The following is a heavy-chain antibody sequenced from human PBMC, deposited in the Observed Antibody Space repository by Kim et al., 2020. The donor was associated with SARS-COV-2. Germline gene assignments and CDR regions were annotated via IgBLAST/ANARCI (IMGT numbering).Heavy chain of an antibody. D-gene: IGHD3-10*01. CDR1: GFTFSIYA. J-gene: IGHJ4*02. CDR3: ARGGYGSGSYYTTPGY. V-gene: IGHV3-23*01. CDR2: LSGSGTT. Sequence: GGSLRLSCAASGFTFSIYAMSWVRQAPGKGLEWVSALSGSGTTYYADSVKGRFTISRDISKNTLYLQMNSLRAEDTAVYYCARGGYGSGSYYTTPGYWGQGTLVTVSS.